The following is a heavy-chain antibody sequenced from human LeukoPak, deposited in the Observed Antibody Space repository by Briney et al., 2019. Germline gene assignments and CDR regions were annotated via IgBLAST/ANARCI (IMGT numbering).Heavy chain of an antibody. CDR3: ARDSDNWNVGGFDP. V-gene: IGHV1-69*04. CDR1: GGIFTSYA. CDR2: IIPILGIA. D-gene: IGHD1-20*01. J-gene: IGHJ5*02. Sequence: SVKVSCKASGGIFTSYAIHWVRQAPGQGLEWMGRIIPILGIANYAQKFQGRVTITADKSTSTAYMELSSLRSEDTAVYYCARDSDNWNVGGFDPWGQGTLVTVSS.